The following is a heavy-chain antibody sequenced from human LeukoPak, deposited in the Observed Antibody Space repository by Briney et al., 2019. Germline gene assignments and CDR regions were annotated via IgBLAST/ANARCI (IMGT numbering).Heavy chain of an antibody. CDR2: ISWNSGSI. J-gene: IGHJ4*02. V-gene: IGHV3-9*01. CDR3: AKDSSGWVHYFDY. D-gene: IGHD6-19*01. CDR1: GFTFDDYA. Sequence: GGSLRLSCAASGFTFDDYAMHWVRQAPGKGLGGVSGISWNSGSIGYADSVKGRVTISRDNAKNSLYLQMNSLRAEDTALYYCAKDSSGWVHYFDYWGQGTLVTVSS.